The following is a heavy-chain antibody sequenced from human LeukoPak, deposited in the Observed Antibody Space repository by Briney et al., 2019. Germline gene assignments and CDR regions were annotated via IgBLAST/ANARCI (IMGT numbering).Heavy chain of an antibody. J-gene: IGHJ4*02. Sequence: SETLSLTCTVSGGSISSSSYYWGWIRQPPGKGLEWFGSIYYSGSSYYNPSLKSRVTISVYTSKNQFSLKLSSVTAADTAVYYCARGFRSSYYYGSGSYSYYFDYWGQGTLVTVSS. CDR3: ARGFRSSYYYGSGSYSYYFDY. CDR2: IYYSGSS. D-gene: IGHD3-10*01. CDR1: GGSISSSSYY. V-gene: IGHV4-39*07.